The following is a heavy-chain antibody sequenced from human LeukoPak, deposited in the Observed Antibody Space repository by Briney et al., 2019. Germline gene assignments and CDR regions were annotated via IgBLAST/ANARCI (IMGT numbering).Heavy chain of an antibody. D-gene: IGHD3-22*01. J-gene: IGHJ6*02. Sequence: ASVKVSCKASGYTFTSYDINWVRQATGQGLEWMGWMNPNSGNTGYAQKFQGRVTMTRNTSISTAYMELSSLRSEDTAVYYRARDGSGYYFYYYYYGMDVWGQGTTVTVSS. CDR1: GYTFTSYD. V-gene: IGHV1-8*01. CDR3: ARDGSGYYFYYYYYGMDV. CDR2: MNPNSGNT.